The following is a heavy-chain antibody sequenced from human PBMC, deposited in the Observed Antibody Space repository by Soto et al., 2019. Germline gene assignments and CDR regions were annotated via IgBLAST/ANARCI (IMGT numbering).Heavy chain of an antibody. CDR2: ISNDGSNE. CDR1: GFTFRWFG. V-gene: IGHV3-30*18. CDR3: AKGEVRGIIPSYFDY. J-gene: IGHJ4*02. Sequence: GGSLRLSCAGSGFTFRWFGMNWVRQAPGKGLEWVARISNDGSNEYYVDSVKGRFTISRDNSKNTLYLQMDSLRAEDTAVYYCAKGEVRGIIPSYFDYWGLGTLVTVSS. D-gene: IGHD3-10*01.